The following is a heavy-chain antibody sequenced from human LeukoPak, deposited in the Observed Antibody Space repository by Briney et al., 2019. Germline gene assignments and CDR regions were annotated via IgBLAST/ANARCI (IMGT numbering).Heavy chain of an antibody. D-gene: IGHD3-10*01. CDR1: GFTFNSYA. CDR3: AKVAHYYGSGSYYEYYFDY. CDR2: ISASGGST. Sequence: PGGSLRLSCAASGFTFNSYAMSWVRQAPGKGLEWVSTISASGGSTYSADSVKGRFTISRDNSKNTLYLQMNSLRAEDTAVYYCAKVAHYYGSGSYYEYYFDYWGQGTVVTVSS. V-gene: IGHV3-23*01. J-gene: IGHJ4*02.